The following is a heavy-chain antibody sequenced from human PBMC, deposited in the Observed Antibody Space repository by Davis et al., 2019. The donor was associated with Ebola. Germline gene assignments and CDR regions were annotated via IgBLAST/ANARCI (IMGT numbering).Heavy chain of an antibody. J-gene: IGHJ6*02. CDR2: ISSSSNYI. CDR3: ARQGDSSGFPPYYGLDV. D-gene: IGHD3-22*01. V-gene: IGHV3-21*01. CDR1: GFSFRDYS. Sequence: GESLKISCAVSGFSFRDYSMNWVRQAPGKGLEWVSFISSSSNYIYYADSVRGRFTISRDNAKNSLYLQLNSLRADDTAVYYCARQGDSSGFPPYYGLDVWGQGTTVTVSS.